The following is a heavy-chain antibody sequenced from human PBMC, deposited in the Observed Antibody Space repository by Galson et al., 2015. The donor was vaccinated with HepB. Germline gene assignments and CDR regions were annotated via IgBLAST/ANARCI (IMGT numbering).Heavy chain of an antibody. CDR1: GFTFSIFG. CDR3: AKVRYCTGSSCHMAEYFQD. Sequence: SLRLSCAASGFTFSIFGMHWVRQAPGKGLEWVAFIRYDGSNKYYADSVKGRFTVSRDNSKNTLYLQMSSLRAEDTAVYYCAKVRYCTGSSCHMAEYFQDWGQGTLVTVSS. V-gene: IGHV3-30*02. D-gene: IGHD2-8*02. CDR2: IRYDGSNK. J-gene: IGHJ1*01.